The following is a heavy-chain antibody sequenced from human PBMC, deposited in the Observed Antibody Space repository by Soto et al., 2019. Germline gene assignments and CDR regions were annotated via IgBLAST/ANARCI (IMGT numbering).Heavy chain of an antibody. CDR3: ARDGRVLAYYYYYYGMDV. V-gene: IGHV3-74*01. J-gene: IGHJ6*02. CDR2: INSDGSST. D-gene: IGHD1-1*01. Sequence: GGSLRLSCAASGFTFSSYWMHWVRQAPGKGLVWVSRINSDGSSTSYADSVEGRFTISRDNAKNTLYLQMNSLRAEDTAVYYCARDGRVLAYYYYYYGMDVWGQGTTVTVSS. CDR1: GFTFSSYW.